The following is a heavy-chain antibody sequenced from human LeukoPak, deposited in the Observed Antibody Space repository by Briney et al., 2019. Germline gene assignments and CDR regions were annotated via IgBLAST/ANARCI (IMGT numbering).Heavy chain of an antibody. J-gene: IGHJ4*02. CDR2: FSAGGST. Sequence: GGSLRLSCAASGFTVSSDYMSWVRQAPGRGLEWVSVFSAGGSTFYADSVRGRFTISRDNSKNTLYLQMDSLRAEDTAVYYCAGRSVSSRSGDFDYWGQGTLVTVSS. D-gene: IGHD6-25*01. CDR1: GFTVSSDY. CDR3: AGRSVSSRSGDFDY. V-gene: IGHV3-53*01.